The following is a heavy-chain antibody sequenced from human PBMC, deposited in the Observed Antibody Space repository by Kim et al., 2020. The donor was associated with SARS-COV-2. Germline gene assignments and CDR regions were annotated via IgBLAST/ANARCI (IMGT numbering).Heavy chain of an antibody. J-gene: IGHJ4*02. CDR1: GFTFSDHY. CDR3: TRDWEGAGTD. CDR2: IRNTANSFPT. V-gene: IGHV3-72*01. D-gene: IGHD6-19*01. Sequence: GGSLRLSCAVSGFTFSDHYMDWVRQVPGKGLEWVGRIRNTANSFPTEYAASVKGRFTISRDDSRNSLYLQMSDLKTEDTAVYFCTRDWEGAGTDWGQGTLVTVSS.